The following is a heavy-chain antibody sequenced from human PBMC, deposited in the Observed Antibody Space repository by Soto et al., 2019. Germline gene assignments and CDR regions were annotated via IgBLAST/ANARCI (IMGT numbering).Heavy chain of an antibody. Sequence: PSETLSLTCAVYGGSFSGYYWSWIRQPPGKGLEWIGEINHSGSTNYNPSLKSRVTISIDTSKNQFSLKLSSVTAADTAVYYCARDGHGMDVWGQGTKVTVSS. V-gene: IGHV4-34*01. CDR2: INHSGST. CDR1: GGSFSGYY. CDR3: ARDGHGMDV. J-gene: IGHJ6*02.